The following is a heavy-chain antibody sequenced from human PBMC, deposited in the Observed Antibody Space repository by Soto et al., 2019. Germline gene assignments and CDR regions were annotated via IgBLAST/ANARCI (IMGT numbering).Heavy chain of an antibody. Sequence: PGGSLRLSCAASGFTFSSYWMSWVRQAPGKGLEWVANIKQDGSEKYYVDSVKGRFTISRDNAKNSLYLQMNSLRAEDTAVYYCALSCGGDCYSAEYFQHWGQGTLVTVSS. J-gene: IGHJ1*01. CDR1: GFTFSSYW. V-gene: IGHV3-7*01. CDR3: ALSCGGDCYSAEYFQH. D-gene: IGHD2-21*02. CDR2: IKQDGSEK.